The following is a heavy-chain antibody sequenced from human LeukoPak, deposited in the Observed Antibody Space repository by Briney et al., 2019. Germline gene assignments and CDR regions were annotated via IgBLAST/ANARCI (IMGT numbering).Heavy chain of an antibody. V-gene: IGHV1-3*01. Sequence: ASVKVSCKASGYTFTSYAMHWVRQAPGQRLEWMGWINAGNGNTKYSQKFQGRVTITRDTSASTAYMELSSLRSEDTAVYYCARDPVSGGDCYFGPVDYWGQGTLVTVSS. J-gene: IGHJ4*02. CDR3: ARDPVSGGDCYFGPVDY. CDR2: INAGNGNT. CDR1: GYTFTSYA. D-gene: IGHD2-21*02.